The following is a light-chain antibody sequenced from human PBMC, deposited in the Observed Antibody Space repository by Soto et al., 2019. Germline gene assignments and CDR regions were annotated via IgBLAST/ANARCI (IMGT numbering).Light chain of an antibody. J-gene: IGLJ2*01. CDR1: SSDVGAYDY. CDR3: SSYTIVSTLI. CDR2: EVS. V-gene: IGLV2-14*01. Sequence: QSVLTQPASVSGSPGQSITISCTGTSSDVGAYDYVSWYQQHPGKAPELMIYEVSNRPSGVSLRFSGSKSGSTASLTISGHQAEDEADYYCSSYTIVSTLIFGGGTKLTVL.